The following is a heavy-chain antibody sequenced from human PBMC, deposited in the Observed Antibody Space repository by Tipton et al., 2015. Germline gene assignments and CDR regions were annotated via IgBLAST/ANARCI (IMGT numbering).Heavy chain of an antibody. V-gene: IGHV4-39*01. CDR1: GGSISSSNYY. CDR2: IYSSGTT. D-gene: IGHD1-14*01. CDR3: ARLGIPEGGMDV. Sequence: TLSLTCTVSGGSISSSNYYWGWIRQPPGKGLEWIGSIYSSGTTYYNPSLKSRLTISVDTSKNQFSLKLNSVNAADTAVYYCARLGIPEGGMDVWGQATTVTVSS. J-gene: IGHJ6*02.